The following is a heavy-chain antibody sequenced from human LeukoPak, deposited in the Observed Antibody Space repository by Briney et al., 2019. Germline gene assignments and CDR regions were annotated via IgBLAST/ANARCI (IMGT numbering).Heavy chain of an antibody. V-gene: IGHV1-69*05. J-gene: IGHJ4*02. CDR2: IIPIFGTA. Sequence: SVKVSCKASGGTFSSYAISWVRQAPGQGLEWMGGIIPIFGTANYAQKFQGRVTITTDESTSTAYMELSSLRPEDTAVYYSARDHHDYVWGSYRNFDYWGQGTLVTVSS. D-gene: IGHD3-16*02. CDR1: GGTFSSYA. CDR3: ARDHHDYVWGSYRNFDY.